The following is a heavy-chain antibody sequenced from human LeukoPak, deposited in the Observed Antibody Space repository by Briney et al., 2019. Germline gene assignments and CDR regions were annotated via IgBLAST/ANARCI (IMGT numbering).Heavy chain of an antibody. V-gene: IGHV3-30*01. CDR3: ARDWYDILTGPNGYFDY. CDR1: GFTFSSYA. J-gene: IGHJ4*02. CDR2: ISYDGSNK. Sequence: GGSLRLSCAASGFTFSSYAMHWVRQAPGKGLEWVAVISYDGSNKYYADSVKGRFTISRDNSKNTLYLQMNSLRAEDTAGYFCARDWYDILTGPNGYFDYWGQGTLVTVSS. D-gene: IGHD3-9*01.